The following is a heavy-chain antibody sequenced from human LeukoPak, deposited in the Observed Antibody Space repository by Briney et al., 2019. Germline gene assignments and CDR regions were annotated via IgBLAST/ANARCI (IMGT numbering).Heavy chain of an antibody. J-gene: IGHJ4*02. Sequence: SVKVSCKASGGTFSSYAISWVRQAPGPGLEWMGGIIPIFGTANYAQKFQGRVTITTNESTSTASMELSSLRSEDTAVYYCARAWAACGGDCYSLFGFDYWGQGTLVTVSS. D-gene: IGHD2-21*02. CDR3: ARAWAACGGDCYSLFGFDY. V-gene: IGHV1-69*05. CDR1: GGTFSSYA. CDR2: IIPIFGTA.